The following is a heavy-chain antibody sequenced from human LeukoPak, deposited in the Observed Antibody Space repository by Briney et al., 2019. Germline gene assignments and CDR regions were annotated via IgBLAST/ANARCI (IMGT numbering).Heavy chain of an antibody. CDR1: GYTFTSYY. V-gene: IGHV1-46*01. Sequence: ASVKVSCKASGYTFTSYYMHWVRQAPGQGLEWMGIINPSGGSTSHAQKFQGRVTMTRDTSTSTVYMELSSLRSEDTAVYYCARRPKGGYFDYWGQGTLVTVSS. D-gene: IGHD2-15*01. J-gene: IGHJ4*02. CDR3: ARRPKGGYFDY. CDR2: INPSGGST.